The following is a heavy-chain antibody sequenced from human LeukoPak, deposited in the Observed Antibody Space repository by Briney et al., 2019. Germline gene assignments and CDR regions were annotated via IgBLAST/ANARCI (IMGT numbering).Heavy chain of an antibody. CDR2: ISSSSRYI. CDR3: ARVLRWELTRVFDY. CDR1: EFTFSDYS. Sequence: GGSLRLSCAASEFTFSDYSMNWVRQAPGKGLEWVASISSSSRYIYYADSVKGRFTISRDNAKNSLYLQMNSLRAEDTAVYYCARVLRWELTRVFDYWGQGTLVTVSS. J-gene: IGHJ4*02. V-gene: IGHV3-21*01. D-gene: IGHD1-26*01.